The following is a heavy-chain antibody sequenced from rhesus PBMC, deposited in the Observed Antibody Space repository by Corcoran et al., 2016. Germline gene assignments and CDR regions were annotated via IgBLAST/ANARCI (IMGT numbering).Heavy chain of an antibody. J-gene: IGHJ4*01. D-gene: IGHD3-22*01. V-gene: IGHV1-111*01. CDR3: ATTVVFLGWSDIDY. CDR1: GYTFTDYY. Sequence: EVQLVQSGAEVKKPGASVKISCKASGYTFTDYYLHWVRQAPGKGLEWMGRVDPEDGEADDEQKFQDRVTITRDTSTDTAYMELSSLRSEDTAVYYCATTVVFLGWSDIDYWGQGVLVTVSS. CDR2: VDPEDGEA.